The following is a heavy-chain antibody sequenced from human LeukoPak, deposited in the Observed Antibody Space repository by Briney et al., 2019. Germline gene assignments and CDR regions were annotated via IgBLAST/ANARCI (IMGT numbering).Heavy chain of an antibody. D-gene: IGHD5-24*01. CDR1: GLTFRSYW. CDR3: ARERDGRFFDY. Sequence: PGGSLRLSCAVSGLTFRSYWMSWVRQAPGKGLEWVANINQEGSEKYFVDSVKGRFTISRDNAKNSLHLQMNTLRAEDTAVYYCARERDGRFFDYWGQGNLVTVSS. CDR2: INQEGSEK. J-gene: IGHJ4*02. V-gene: IGHV3-7*01.